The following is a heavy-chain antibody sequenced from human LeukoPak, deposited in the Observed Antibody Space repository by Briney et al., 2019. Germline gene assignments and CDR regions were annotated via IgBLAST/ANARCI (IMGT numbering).Heavy chain of an antibody. CDR1: GYSFTSYW. J-gene: IGHJ3*02. CDR2: IYTGDSDT. D-gene: IGHD6-25*01. CDR3: ARQVGIPAVRGPFDI. V-gene: IGHV5-51*01. Sequence: GESLKISCKGSGYSFTSYWIGWVRQMPGKGLEWMGIIYTGDSDTRYSPSFQGQVTISADRSISTAYLQWSSLKASDTAMYYCARQVGIPAVRGPFDIWGQGTMVTVSS.